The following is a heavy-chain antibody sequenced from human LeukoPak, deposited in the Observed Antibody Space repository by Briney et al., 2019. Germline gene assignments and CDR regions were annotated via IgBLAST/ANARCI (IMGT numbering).Heavy chain of an antibody. CDR3: ARVKEHRSSTSCWHAFDI. J-gene: IGHJ3*02. V-gene: IGHV1-2*06. CDR1: GYTFTGYY. Sequence: AAVKVSCKASGYTFTGYYMHWVRQAPGQGLEWMGRINPNSGGTNYAQKFQGRVTMTRDTSISTAYMELSRLRSDDTAVYYCARVKEHRSSTSCWHAFDIWGQGTMLTVSS. D-gene: IGHD2-2*01. CDR2: INPNSGGT.